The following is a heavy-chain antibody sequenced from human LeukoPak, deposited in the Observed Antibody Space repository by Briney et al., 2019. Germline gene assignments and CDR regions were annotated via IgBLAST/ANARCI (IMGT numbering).Heavy chain of an antibody. J-gene: IGHJ5*02. CDR2: INHSGTT. V-gene: IGHV4-34*01. CDR1: GGSFSDYY. D-gene: IGHD2-15*01. Sequence: PSETLSLTCAVYGGSFSDYYWSWIRQPPGKGLEWIGGINHSGTTNYNPSLKSRVTISVDTPKNQFSLKMSSATAADTAVYYCARHGVATWFDPWGQGTLVTVSS. CDR3: ARHGVATWFDP.